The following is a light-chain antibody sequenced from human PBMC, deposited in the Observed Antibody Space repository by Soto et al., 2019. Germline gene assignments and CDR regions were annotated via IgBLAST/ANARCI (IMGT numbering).Light chain of an antibody. J-gene: IGKJ2*01. V-gene: IGKV3-11*01. CDR2: DAS. CDR1: QCVSSY. Sequence: EIVLTQSPATLSLSPGERATLSCRASQCVSSYLAWYQQKPGQAPRLLIYDASNRATGIPARFSGSGSGADFTLATSSLEPEDFAFYYCQQRSNWPPYTFGQGTKLEMK. CDR3: QQRSNWPPYT.